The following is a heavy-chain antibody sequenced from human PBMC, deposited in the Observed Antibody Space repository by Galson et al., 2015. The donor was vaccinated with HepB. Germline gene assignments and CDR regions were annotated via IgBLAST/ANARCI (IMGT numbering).Heavy chain of an antibody. CDR3: AKSQTDTAMVMAS. CDR2: ISYDGSNK. CDR1: GFTFSSYG. V-gene: IGHV3-30*18. J-gene: IGHJ4*02. Sequence: SLRLSCAASGFTFSSYGMHWVRQAPGKGLEWVAVISYDGSNKYYADSVKGRFTISRDNSKNTLYLQMNSLRAEDTAVYYCAKSQTDTAMVMASWGQGTLVTVSS. D-gene: IGHD5-18*01.